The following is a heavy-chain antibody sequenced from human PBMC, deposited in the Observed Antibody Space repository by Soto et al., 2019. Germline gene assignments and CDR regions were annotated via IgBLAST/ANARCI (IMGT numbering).Heavy chain of an antibody. V-gene: IGHV3-9*01. Sequence: EVQLVESGGGLVQHGRSLRLSCAASGFTFDDYAMHWVRQAPGKGLEWVSGISWNSGSIGYADSVKGRFTISRDNAKNSLYLQMNSLRAEDTALYYCAKDADPRAMIVVVPAFDIWGQGTMVTVSS. CDR2: ISWNSGSI. J-gene: IGHJ3*02. CDR3: AKDADPRAMIVVVPAFDI. CDR1: GFTFDDYA. D-gene: IGHD3-22*01.